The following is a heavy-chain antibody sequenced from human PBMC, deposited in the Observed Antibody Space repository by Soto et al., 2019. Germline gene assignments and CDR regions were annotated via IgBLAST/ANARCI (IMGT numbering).Heavy chain of an antibody. CDR3: VKAILGLRLVREFLGFDP. V-gene: IGHV3-23*01. CDR2: ISGSGGST. D-gene: IGHD3-3*01. J-gene: IGHJ5*02. Sequence: GGSLRLSCAASGFTFSSYAMSWVRQAPGKGLVWVSAISGSGGSTYYADSVKGRFTISRDNSKNTLYLQMNSLRAEDTAVYYCVKAILGLRLVREFLGFDPWGQGTVVTVSS. CDR1: GFTFSSYA.